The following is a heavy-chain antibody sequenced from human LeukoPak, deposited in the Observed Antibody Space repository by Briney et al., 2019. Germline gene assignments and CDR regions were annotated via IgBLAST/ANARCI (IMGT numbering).Heavy chain of an antibody. CDR2: ISGSGGST. CDR3: ATTPRDIVVVPAAIDYYYYYMDV. J-gene: IGHJ6*03. D-gene: IGHD2-2*01. CDR1: GFTFSNYA. Sequence: PGRSLRLSCAASGFTFSNYAVHWVRQAPGKGLEWVAAISGSGGSTYYADSVKGRFTISRDNSKNTLYLQMNSLRAEDTAVYYCATTPRDIVVVPAAIDYYYYYMDVWGKGTTVTVSS. V-gene: IGHV3-23*01.